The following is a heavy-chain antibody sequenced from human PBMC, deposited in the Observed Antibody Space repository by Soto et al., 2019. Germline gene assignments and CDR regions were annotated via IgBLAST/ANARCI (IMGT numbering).Heavy chain of an antibody. D-gene: IGHD3-22*01. CDR3: ARGDGSGYQFFDY. V-gene: IGHV4-61*08. CDR1: GGSISSGGVY. CDR2: LYYTGST. J-gene: IGHJ4*02. Sequence: SETLSLTCTVSGGSISSGGVYWGWIRQHPGKGLEWIGFLYYTGSTNYNPSLKSRVTISVDTSKNQFSLKLSSVTAAETAVYYCARGDGSGYQFFDYWGQGTPVTVSS.